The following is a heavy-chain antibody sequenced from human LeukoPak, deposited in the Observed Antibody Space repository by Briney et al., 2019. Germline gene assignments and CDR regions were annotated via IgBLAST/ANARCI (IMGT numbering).Heavy chain of an antibody. D-gene: IGHD6-19*01. CDR2: ISYDGSNK. CDR1: GFTFSSYA. V-gene: IGHV3-30-3*01. CDR3: ARDQSLISSSGWSSTFNAFDI. J-gene: IGHJ3*02. Sequence: GGSLRLSCAASGFTFSSYAMHWVRQAPGKGLEWVAVISYDGSNKYYADSVKGRFTISRDNSKNTLYLQMNSLRAEDTAVYYCARDQSLISSSGWSSTFNAFDIWGQGTMVTVSS.